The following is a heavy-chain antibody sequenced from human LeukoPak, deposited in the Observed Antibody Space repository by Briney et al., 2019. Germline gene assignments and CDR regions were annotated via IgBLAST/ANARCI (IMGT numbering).Heavy chain of an antibody. CDR3: ARGQYTDGLSY. Sequence: GGSLRLSCAASGFTFSTYWMTWVRQAPGKGLEWVAIIKPDGSEKYYVDSVKGRFTISRDNAENSLFPQMNGLRPEDTAVFYCARGQYTDGLSYWGQGTLVTVSS. CDR1: GFTFSTYW. CDR2: IKPDGSEK. J-gene: IGHJ4*02. D-gene: IGHD5-24*01. V-gene: IGHV3-7*03.